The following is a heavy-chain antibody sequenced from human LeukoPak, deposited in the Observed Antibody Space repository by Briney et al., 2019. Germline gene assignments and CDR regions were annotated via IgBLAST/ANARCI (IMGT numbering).Heavy chain of an antibody. J-gene: IGHJ5*02. Sequence: SETLSLTCTVSGDSISNSRYYWGWIRQPPGKGLDWIASIYYGGSTFYNPSLKSRVTISVDTSKNQFSLTLSSVTAADTAVYYCARQVLGSSSWYWFDPWGQGTLVIVS. CDR1: GDSISNSRYY. D-gene: IGHD6-13*01. V-gene: IGHV4-39*01. CDR2: IYYGGST. CDR3: ARQVLGSSSWYWFDP.